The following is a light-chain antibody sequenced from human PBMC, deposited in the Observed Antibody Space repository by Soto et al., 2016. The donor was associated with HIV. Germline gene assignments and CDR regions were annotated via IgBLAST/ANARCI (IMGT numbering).Light chain of an antibody. CDR2: AAF. V-gene: IGKV1-39*01. CDR3: QQGYSAPHT. CDR1: LSISRY. J-gene: IGKJ4*01. Sequence: DIQLTQSPSSLSASVGGRVNISCRTSLSISRYLNWYQQRPGKAPNLLIYAAFNVQDGVPSRFSGSQSGTHFTLTIASLQPEDFATYYCQQGYSAPHTFGGGTRIEI.